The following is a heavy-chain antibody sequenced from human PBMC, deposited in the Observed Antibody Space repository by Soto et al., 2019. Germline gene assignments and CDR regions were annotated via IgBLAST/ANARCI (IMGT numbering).Heavy chain of an antibody. CDR2: INFDGSTT. J-gene: IGHJ4*02. V-gene: IGHV3-74*01. D-gene: IGHD1-26*01. CDR3: VTGAPGRGSSPMAN. CDR1: GLAFSTYW. Sequence: EVHLVESGGGLVQPGGSLRLSCEVSGLAFSTYWMQWVRQAPGKGLVWVARINFDGSTTTYADSLKGRFIISRDNAKNRLFVQMDSLRVDDTAVYYCVTGAPGRGSSPMANWGQEPLATVSS.